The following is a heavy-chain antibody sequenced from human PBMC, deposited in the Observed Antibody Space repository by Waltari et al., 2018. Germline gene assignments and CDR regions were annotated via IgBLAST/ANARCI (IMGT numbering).Heavy chain of an antibody. J-gene: IGHJ4*02. CDR3: ARGGPRYYGSGSYYGGYFDY. Sequence: QVQLQESGPGLVKPSETLSLTCTVSGYSISSGYSWGWIRQPPGKGLEWIGSIYHSGSTYYNPSLKSRVTISVDTSKNQFSLKLSSVTAADTAVYYCARGGPRYYGSGSYYGGYFDYWGQGTLVTVSS. V-gene: IGHV4-38-2*02. D-gene: IGHD3-10*01. CDR2: IYHSGST. CDR1: GYSISSGYS.